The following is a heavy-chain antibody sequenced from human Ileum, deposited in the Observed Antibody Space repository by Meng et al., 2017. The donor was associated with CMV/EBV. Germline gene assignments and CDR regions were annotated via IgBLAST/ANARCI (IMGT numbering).Heavy chain of an antibody. CDR2: ISSSSSYI. D-gene: IGHD5-24*01. CDR3: ARDLDGYLDY. CDR1: GFTFSRYS. J-gene: IGHJ4*02. Sequence: GQLLELGGGLVKPVGPLRSSCAASGFTFSRYSMNWVRQAPGKGLEWVSSISSSSSYIYYADSVKGRFTISRDNAKNSLYLQMNSLRAEDTAVYYCARDLDGYLDYWGQGTLVTVSS. V-gene: IGHV3-21*01.